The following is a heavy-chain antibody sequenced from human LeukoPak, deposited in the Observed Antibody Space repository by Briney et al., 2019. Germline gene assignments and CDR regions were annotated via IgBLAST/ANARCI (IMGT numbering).Heavy chain of an antibody. Sequence: ASVKASCKASGGTFSSYAISWVRQAPGQGLEWMGGIIPIFGTANYAQKFQGRVTITADESTSTAYMELSSLRSEDTAVYYCAIGEAPYDSSGYYYVNFDYWGQGTLVTVSS. D-gene: IGHD3-22*01. CDR3: AIGEAPYDSSGYYYVNFDY. CDR1: GGTFSSYA. J-gene: IGHJ4*02. V-gene: IGHV1-69*01. CDR2: IIPIFGTA.